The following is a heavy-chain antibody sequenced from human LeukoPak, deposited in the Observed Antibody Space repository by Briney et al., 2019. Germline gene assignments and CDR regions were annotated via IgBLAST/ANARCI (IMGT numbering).Heavy chain of an antibody. D-gene: IGHD2-2*01. J-gene: IGHJ4*02. V-gene: IGHV3-48*03. CDR1: GFTFSSYE. CDR3: ASRRSTLSCSSTSCSLGY. CDR2: ISSSGSTI. Sequence: PGGSLRLSCAASGFTFSSYEMNWVRHAPGKGLEWVSYISSSGSTIYYADSVKGRFTISRDNAKNSLYLQMNSLRAEDTAVYYCASRRSTLSCSSTSCSLGYWGQGTLVTVSS.